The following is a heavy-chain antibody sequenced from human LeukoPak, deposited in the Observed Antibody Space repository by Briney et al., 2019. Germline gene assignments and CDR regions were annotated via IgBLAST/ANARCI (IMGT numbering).Heavy chain of an antibody. CDR3: ARSSTWNDGFDI. Sequence: SETLSLTCTVSGGSSSRHYWSWIRQPPGKGLEWIGYIYYSGSTNYNPSLESRVTISVDTSKDQFSLNLSSVTAADTAVYYCARSSTWNDGFDIWGQGIMVIVSS. J-gene: IGHJ3*02. CDR1: GGSSSRHY. D-gene: IGHD2-2*01. V-gene: IGHV4-59*11. CDR2: IYYSGST.